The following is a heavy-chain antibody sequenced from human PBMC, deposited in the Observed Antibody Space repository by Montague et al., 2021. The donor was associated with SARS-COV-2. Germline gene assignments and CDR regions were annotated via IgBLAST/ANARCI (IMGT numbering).Heavy chain of an antibody. D-gene: IGHD3-10*01. J-gene: IGHJ4*02. CDR1: GFYA. Sequence: SLRLSCAASGFYAMSWVRQAPGKGLAWVSVISGSGGNTYYADSVKGRFTITRDNSKNTSYLQMNSLRAEDTAVYYCAKAPTMVRGVYFDYWGQGTLVTVSS. V-gene: IGHV3-23*01. CDR3: AKAPTMVRGVYFDY. CDR2: ISGSGGNT.